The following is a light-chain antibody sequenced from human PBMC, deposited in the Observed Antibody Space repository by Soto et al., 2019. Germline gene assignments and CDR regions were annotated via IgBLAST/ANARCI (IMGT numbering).Light chain of an antibody. Sequence: EIVMTQSPATVSVSPGEGATLSCRASQSVSDKLAWYQQKPGQAPRLLIYHASDRATGIPDRFSGSGSGTEFTLTISGLQSEDFAVYYCQKYNNWPPWTFGQGTKVDI. J-gene: IGKJ1*01. CDR3: QKYNNWPPWT. CDR1: QSVSDK. CDR2: HAS. V-gene: IGKV3-15*01.